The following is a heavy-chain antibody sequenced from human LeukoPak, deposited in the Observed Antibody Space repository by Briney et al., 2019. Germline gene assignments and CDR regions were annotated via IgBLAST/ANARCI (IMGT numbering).Heavy chain of an antibody. Sequence: GGSLRLSCAASGFTFSSYWMHWVRHTPGKGLVWVSRINSDGTSTTYADSVKGRFTISRDNAKNTLYLQMNSLRAEDTAVYYCASRPYYDSSGPYGMDVWGQGTTVTVSS. CDR2: INSDGTST. J-gene: IGHJ6*02. V-gene: IGHV3-74*01. CDR3: ASRPYYDSSGPYGMDV. CDR1: GFTFSSYW. D-gene: IGHD3-22*01.